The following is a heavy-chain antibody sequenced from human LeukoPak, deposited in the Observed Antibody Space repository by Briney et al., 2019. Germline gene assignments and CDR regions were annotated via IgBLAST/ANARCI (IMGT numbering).Heavy chain of an antibody. D-gene: IGHD3-22*01. CDR2: IYYSGST. Sequence: SETLSLTCTVSGGSISRYYWSWIRQPPGKGLEWIGYIYYSGSTNYNPSLKSRVTISVDTSKNQFSLKLSSVTAADTAVYHCARVAISSGYYGDAFDIWGQGTMVTVSS. CDR1: GGSISRYY. J-gene: IGHJ3*02. V-gene: IGHV4-59*01. CDR3: ARVAISSGYYGDAFDI.